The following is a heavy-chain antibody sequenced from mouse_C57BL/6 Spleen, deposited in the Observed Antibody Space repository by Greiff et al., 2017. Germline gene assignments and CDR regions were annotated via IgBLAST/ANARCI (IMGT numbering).Heavy chain of an antibody. V-gene: IGHV1-15*01. CDR1: GYTFTDYE. CDR2: IDPETGGT. J-gene: IGHJ2*01. CDR3: TRGDLH. Sequence: QVQLKESGAELVRPGASVTLSCKASGYTFTDYEMHWVKQTPVHGLEWIGAIDPETGGTAYNQKFKGKAILTADKSSSTAYMELRSLTSEDSAVYYCTRGDLHWGQGTTLTVSS.